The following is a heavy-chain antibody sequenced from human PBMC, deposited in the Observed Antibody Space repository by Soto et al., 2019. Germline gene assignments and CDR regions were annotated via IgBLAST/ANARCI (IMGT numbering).Heavy chain of an antibody. J-gene: IGHJ4*02. D-gene: IGHD3-9*01. V-gene: IGHV4-30-2*01. CDR2: IYHSGST. Sequence: SETLSLTCAVSGGSISSGGYSWSWIRQPPGKGLEWIGYIYHSGSTYYNPSLKSRVTISVDRSKNQFSLKLSSVTAADTAVYYCARGSRYFDWLGGQGTLVTVSS. CDR3: ARGSRYFDWL. CDR1: GGSISSGGYS.